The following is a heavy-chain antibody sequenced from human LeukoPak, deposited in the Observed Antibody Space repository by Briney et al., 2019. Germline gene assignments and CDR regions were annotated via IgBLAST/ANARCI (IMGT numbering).Heavy chain of an antibody. CDR2: IYYSGST. Sequence: PSETLSLTCTASSGSISTFYWNWIRQPPGKGLEWIGYIYYSGSTNYNPSLRSRVTILVDTSKNQFSLKLTSVTAADTAVYYCARGRFGSSSSFDYWGQGNLVTVSS. V-gene: IGHV4-59*01. CDR3: ARGRFGSSSSFDY. CDR1: SGSISTFY. J-gene: IGHJ4*02. D-gene: IGHD6-6*01.